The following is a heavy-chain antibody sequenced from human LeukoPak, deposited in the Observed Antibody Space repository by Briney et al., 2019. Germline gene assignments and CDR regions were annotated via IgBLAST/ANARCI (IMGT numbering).Heavy chain of an antibody. CDR2: IKSKTDGGTT. CDR3: TAVSLLWFGDFDFDY. V-gene: IGHV3-15*01. Sequence: GGSLRLSCAASGFTFSNAWMSWVRQAPGKGLEWVGRIKSKTDGGTTDYAAPVKGRFTISRDDSKNTLYLQMNSLKTEDTAVYYCTAVSLLWFGDFDFDYWGQGTLVTVSS. D-gene: IGHD3-10*01. J-gene: IGHJ4*02. CDR1: GFTFSNAW.